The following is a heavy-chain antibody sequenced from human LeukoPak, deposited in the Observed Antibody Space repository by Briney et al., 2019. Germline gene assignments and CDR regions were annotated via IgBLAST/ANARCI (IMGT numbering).Heavy chain of an antibody. CDR2: IYYNGNT. CDR1: GVSVRSSDSY. D-gene: IGHD2-21*01. V-gene: IGHV4-39*01. CDR3: ARRGLVVVPL. J-gene: IGHJ4*02. Sequence: PPETLSLTCTVSGVSVRSSDSYWVWVRQPPGKGLEWVGSIYYNGNTPFNPSLKSRLSISVDTSKNQFSLRMTSVTAADTAVYYCARRGLVVVPLWGQGILVTVSS.